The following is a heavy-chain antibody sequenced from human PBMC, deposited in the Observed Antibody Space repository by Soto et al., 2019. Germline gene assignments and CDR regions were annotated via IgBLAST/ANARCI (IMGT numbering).Heavy chain of an antibody. J-gene: IGHJ3*02. CDR1: GGSISSSSYY. D-gene: IGHD2-2*01. CDR2: IYYSGST. Sequence: QLQLQESGPGLVKPSETLSLTCTVSGGSISSSSYYWGWIRQPPGKGLEWIGSIYYSGSTYYNPSLKSRVTISVDTSKNQFSLKLSSVTAADTAVYYCARTTCSSTSCSDAFDIWGQGTMVTVSS. CDR3: ARTTCSSTSCSDAFDI. V-gene: IGHV4-39*01.